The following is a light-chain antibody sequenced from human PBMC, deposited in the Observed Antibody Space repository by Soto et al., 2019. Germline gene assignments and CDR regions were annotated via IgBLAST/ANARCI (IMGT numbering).Light chain of an antibody. Sequence: QSALTQPPSVSAAPGQKVTISCSGSSSNIGGNSVSWYQQLPGTAPKLLIYDDNKRPSGIPDRFSGSKSGTSATLGITGFQTGDEADYYCGSWDSSLSAYVFGTGTKGIVL. J-gene: IGLJ1*01. CDR3: GSWDSSLSAYV. CDR2: DDN. CDR1: SSNIGGNS. V-gene: IGLV1-51*01.